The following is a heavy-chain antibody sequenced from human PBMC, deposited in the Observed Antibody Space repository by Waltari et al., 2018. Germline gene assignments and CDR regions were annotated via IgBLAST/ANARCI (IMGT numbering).Heavy chain of an antibody. D-gene: IGHD5-12*01. Sequence: QVQLVQSGAEVKKPGASVTVSCKASGYNFTGYYMHWVRQAPGQGLEWKGWINPDSGGTNYEHKCQGRVTMTRDTSTSTAYMGGSSLRADDTAVYYCARGGRAAIGVIDYWGQGTLVTVSS. V-gene: IGHV1-2*07. CDR1: GYNFTGYY. CDR3: ARGGRAAIGVIDY. CDR2: INPDSGGT. J-gene: IGHJ4*02.